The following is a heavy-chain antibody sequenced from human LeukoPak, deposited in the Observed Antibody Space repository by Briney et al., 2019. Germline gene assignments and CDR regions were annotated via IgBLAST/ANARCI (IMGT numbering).Heavy chain of an antibody. J-gene: IGHJ5*02. CDR3: AFEPITMVRGVTSGFDP. D-gene: IGHD3-10*01. Sequence: ASVKVSCKASGYTFTSYAMHWVRQAPGQRLEWMGWINAGNGSTKYSQEFQGRVTITGDTSASTAYMELSSLRSEDMAVYYCAFEPITMVRGVTSGFDPWGQGTLVTVSS. CDR1: GYTFTSYA. CDR2: INAGNGST. V-gene: IGHV1-3*03.